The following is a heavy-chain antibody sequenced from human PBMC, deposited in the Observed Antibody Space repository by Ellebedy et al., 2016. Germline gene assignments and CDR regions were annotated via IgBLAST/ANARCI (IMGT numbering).Heavy chain of an antibody. J-gene: IGHJ6*02. CDR2: ISDDGSEK. CDR3: AKVHSSDFYNNYDMDV. D-gene: IGHD1-14*01. Sequence: GESLKISXAASGFTVNRFGIHWVRQAPGRGLEWVAVISDDGSEKFYRDSVKGRFTISRDNAKFRVYLEMNSLRLEDTAVYYCAKVHSSDFYNNYDMDVWGQGTTVTVSS. V-gene: IGHV3-30*18. CDR1: GFTVNRFG.